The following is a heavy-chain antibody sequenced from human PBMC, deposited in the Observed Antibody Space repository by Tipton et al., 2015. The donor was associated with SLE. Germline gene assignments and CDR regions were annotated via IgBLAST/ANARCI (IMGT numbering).Heavy chain of an antibody. V-gene: IGHV4-59*01. J-gene: IGHJ5*02. Sequence: TLSLTCTVSGFSFSSYYWSWIRQPPGKGLEWIGYVYGSGSTHYNPSLTSRVTMSVDTSKNQFSLRLTSVTAADTAVYYCARLEDPFGIFGVPKGWFDPWGQGTLVTVSS. CDR1: GFSFSSYY. D-gene: IGHD3-3*01. CDR3: ARLEDPFGIFGVPKGWFDP. CDR2: VYGSGST.